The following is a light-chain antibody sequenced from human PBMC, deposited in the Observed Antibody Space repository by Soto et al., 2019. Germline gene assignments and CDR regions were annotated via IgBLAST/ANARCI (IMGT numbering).Light chain of an antibody. V-gene: IGKV3-15*01. CDR3: QQFNNWPQT. CDR2: DAS. J-gene: IGKJ1*01. CDR1: QSVRTN. Sequence: EIVVTQSPATLSVSRGERATLSCRASQSVRTNLAWYQQKPGQAPRLLIYDASTRPAGIPAGFSGGGSGTEFTLTISSLQSEDFAVYYCQQFNNWPQTFGQGTKVDIK.